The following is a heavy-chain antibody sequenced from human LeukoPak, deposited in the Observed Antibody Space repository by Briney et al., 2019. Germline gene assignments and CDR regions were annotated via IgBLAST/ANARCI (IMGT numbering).Heavy chain of an antibody. D-gene: IGHD3-3*01. CDR1: GFTFSSYA. J-gene: IGHJ6*02. CDR3: ARGGYYDFSTGYYQTQYYRGMDV. Sequence: PGRSLRLSCEASGFTFSSYAIHWVRQAPVKGLEWVAVISYDGNNQFYADAVKGRFTISRENSKNTLYLEMNSLRPEDTAVYFCARGGYYDFSTGYYQTQYYRGMDVWGQGTTVTVSS. V-gene: IGHV3-30*04. CDR2: ISYDGNNQ.